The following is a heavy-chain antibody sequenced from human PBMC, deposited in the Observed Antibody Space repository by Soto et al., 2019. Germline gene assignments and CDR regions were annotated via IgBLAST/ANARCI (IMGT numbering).Heavy chain of an antibody. V-gene: IGHV1-46*01. CDR3: ARDFGGINWFDP. D-gene: IGHD1-26*01. Sequence: ASVKVSCKASGYTFTSYDINWVRQATGQGFEWMGIINPSGGSTNYAQKFQGRITMTRDTSTSTVYMELSSLRSEDTAVYYCARDFGGINWFDPWGQGTLVTVSS. CDR1: GYTFTSYD. CDR2: INPSGGST. J-gene: IGHJ5*02.